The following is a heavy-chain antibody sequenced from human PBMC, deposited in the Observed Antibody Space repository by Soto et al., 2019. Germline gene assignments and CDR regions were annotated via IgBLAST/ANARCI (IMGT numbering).Heavy chain of an antibody. J-gene: IGHJ6*02. CDR3: ARDRGTGWFGYYYFYYGMDV. D-gene: IGHD3-10*01. Sequence: PSQTLSLTCTVSGGSISSSSYYWGWIRQPPGKGLEWIGSIYDSGSTYYNPSLKSRVTISVDTSKNQFSLKLSSVTTADTAVYYCARDRGTGWFGYYYFYYGMDVWGQGTTVT. CDR1: GGSISSSSYY. CDR2: IYDSGST. V-gene: IGHV4-39*02.